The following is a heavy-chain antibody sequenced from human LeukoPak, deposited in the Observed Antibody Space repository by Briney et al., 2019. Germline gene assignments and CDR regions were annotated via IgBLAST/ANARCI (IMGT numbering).Heavy chain of an antibody. CDR3: ARDLQQWLVFDY. V-gene: IGHV3-21*01. J-gene: IGHJ4*02. Sequence: GGTLRLSCAASGFTFSSCGMSWVRQAPGKGLEWVSSISSSSSYIYYADSVKGRFTISRDNAKNSLYLQMNSLRAEDTAVYCCARDLQQWLVFDYWGQGTLVTVSS. CDR2: ISSSSSYI. D-gene: IGHD6-19*01. CDR1: GFTFSSCG.